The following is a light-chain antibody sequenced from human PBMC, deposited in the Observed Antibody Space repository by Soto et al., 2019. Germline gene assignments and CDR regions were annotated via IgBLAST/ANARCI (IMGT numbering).Light chain of an antibody. Sequence: EIVLTQSPGTLSLSPGERATLSCRASQGVSSSYLAWYQQKPGQPPRLLIYGASSRATGIPYRVSGSGSGTDFTLTITRLEPEAFAVYYWQHYRTSFGGGTKVEIK. J-gene: IGKJ4*01. CDR1: QGVSSSY. CDR2: GAS. V-gene: IGKV3-20*01. CDR3: QHYRTS.